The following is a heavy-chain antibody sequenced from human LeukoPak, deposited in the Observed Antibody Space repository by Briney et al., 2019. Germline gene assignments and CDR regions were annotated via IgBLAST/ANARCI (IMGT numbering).Heavy chain of an antibody. J-gene: IGHJ3*02. Sequence: ASVKVSCKASGYTFTGYYMHWARQAPGQGLEWMGWINPNSGGTNYAQKFQGRVTMTRDTSISTAYMELSRLRSDDTAVYYCARDLTTVVTHAAFDIWGQGTMVTVSS. CDR2: INPNSGGT. D-gene: IGHD4-23*01. V-gene: IGHV1-2*02. CDR1: GYTFTGYY. CDR3: ARDLTTVVTHAAFDI.